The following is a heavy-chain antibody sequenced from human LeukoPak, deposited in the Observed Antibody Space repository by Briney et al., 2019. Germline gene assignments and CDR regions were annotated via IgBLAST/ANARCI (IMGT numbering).Heavy chain of an antibody. CDR1: GGSISSYY. D-gene: IGHD6-13*01. CDR2: IYYSGST. Sequence: PSETLSLTCTVSGGSISSYYWSWIRQPPGKGLEWIGYIYYSGSTNYNPSLKSRVTISVDTSKNQFSLKLSSVTAADTAVYYCARGSEAAAGTSYYYYYMDVWGKGTTVTVSS. CDR3: ARGSEAAAGTSYYYYYMDV. V-gene: IGHV4-59*12. J-gene: IGHJ6*03.